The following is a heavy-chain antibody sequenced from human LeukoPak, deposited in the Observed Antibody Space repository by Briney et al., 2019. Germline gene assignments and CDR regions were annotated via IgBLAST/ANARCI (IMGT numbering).Heavy chain of an antibody. V-gene: IGHV3-30-3*01. Sequence: SGGSLRLSCAASGFTFSSYAMHWVRQAPGKGLEWVAVISYDGSNKYYADSVKGRFTISRDNSKNTLYLQMNSLRAEDTAVYYCARLAAAGTRNVDYWGQGTLVTVSS. D-gene: IGHD6-13*01. CDR1: GFTFSSYA. CDR2: ISYDGSNK. CDR3: ARLAAAGTRNVDY. J-gene: IGHJ4*02.